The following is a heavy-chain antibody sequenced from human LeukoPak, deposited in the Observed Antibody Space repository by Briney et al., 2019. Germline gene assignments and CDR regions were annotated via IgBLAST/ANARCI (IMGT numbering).Heavy chain of an antibody. CDR2: INPNSGGT. Sequence: ASVKVSCKASGYTFTGYYMHWVRQAPGQGLEWMGWINPNSGGTNYAQRFQGRGTMTRDTSISTAYMELSRLRSDDTAVYYCARGVTMVRGAPDYWGQGTLVTVSS. V-gene: IGHV1-2*02. D-gene: IGHD3-10*01. CDR1: GYTFTGYY. CDR3: ARGVTMVRGAPDY. J-gene: IGHJ4*02.